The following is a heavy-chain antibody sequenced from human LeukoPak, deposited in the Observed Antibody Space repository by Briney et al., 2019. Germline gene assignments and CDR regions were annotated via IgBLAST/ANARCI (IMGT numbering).Heavy chain of an antibody. Sequence: SETLSLTCSVSGVSISRSYWIWIRQTPGKGLEWIGYISYTGVSSYNPSLKSRVTISVDTSKNQFSLNVSSVTAADTAVYYCSREIATAGNWFDPWGQGTLVTVSS. CDR2: ISYTGVS. CDR1: GVSISRSY. CDR3: SREIATAGNWFDP. V-gene: IGHV4-59*12. J-gene: IGHJ5*02. D-gene: IGHD6-13*01.